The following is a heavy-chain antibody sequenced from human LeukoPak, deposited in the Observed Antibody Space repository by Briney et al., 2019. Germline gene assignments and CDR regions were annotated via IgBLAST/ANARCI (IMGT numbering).Heavy chain of an antibody. J-gene: IGHJ6*04. Sequence: EPGGSLRLSCAASGFTFSNFGMHWIRQAPGKGLEWVSYISSSGSTIYYADSVKGRFTISRDNAKNSLYLQMNNLRAEDTAVYYCAELGITMIGGVWGKGTTVTISS. CDR3: AELGITMIGGV. D-gene: IGHD3-10*02. V-gene: IGHV3-48*04. CDR1: GFTFSNFG. CDR2: ISSSGSTI.